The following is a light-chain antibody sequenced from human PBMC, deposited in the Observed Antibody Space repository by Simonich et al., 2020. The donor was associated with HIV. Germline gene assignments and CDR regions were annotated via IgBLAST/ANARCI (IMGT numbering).Light chain of an antibody. CDR1: QSVLYSSNNKNY. V-gene: IGKV4-1*01. CDR3: QQYFRTPLA. CDR2: WAS. J-gene: IGKJ2*01. Sequence: DIVMTQSPDSLAVSLGERATIKCKSSQSVLYSSNNKNYLSWYQQKPGQPPKLLIYWASTRESGVPDRFSGSGSETDFTLTISSLQAEYVAVYYCQQYFRTPLAFGQGTKLEIK.